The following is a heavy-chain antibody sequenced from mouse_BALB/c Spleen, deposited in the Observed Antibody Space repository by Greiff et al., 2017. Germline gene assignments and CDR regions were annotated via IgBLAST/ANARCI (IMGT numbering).Heavy chain of an antibody. CDR1: GFAFSSYD. V-gene: IGHV5-12-1*01. J-gene: IGHJ1*01. CDR2: ISSGGGST. CDR3: ARQGSSYGYVDV. D-gene: IGHD1-1*01. Sequence: EVKVVESGGGLVKPGGSLKLSCAASGFAFSSYDMSWVRQTPEKRLEWVAYISSGGGSTYYPDTVKGRFTISRDNAKNTLYLQMSSLKSEDTAMYYCARQGSSYGYVDVWGAGTTVTVSS.